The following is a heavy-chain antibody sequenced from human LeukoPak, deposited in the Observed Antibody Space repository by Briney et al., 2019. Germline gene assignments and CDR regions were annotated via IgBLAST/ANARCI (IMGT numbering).Heavy chain of an antibody. CDR1: GGSISSGDYY. J-gene: IGHJ3*02. CDR3: ARGSTTVTTWAFDI. Sequence: SQTLSLTCPVSGGSISSGDYYWSWIRQPPGKGLEWIGYIYYSGSTYYNPSLKSRVTISVDTSKNQFSLKLSSVTAADTAVYYCARGSTTVTTWAFDIWGQGTMVTVSS. V-gene: IGHV4-30-4*01. D-gene: IGHD4-17*01. CDR2: IYYSGST.